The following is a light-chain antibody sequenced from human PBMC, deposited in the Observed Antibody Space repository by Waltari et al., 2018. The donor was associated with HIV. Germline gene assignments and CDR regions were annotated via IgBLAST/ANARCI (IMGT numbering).Light chain of an antibody. CDR1: QNIGAN. Sequence: EIVMTQSPATLSVSPGQRVTLSCRASQNIGANLAWYQQRPGQPPRLLIHGASSRDPGIPARFIGRGTGTDFTLQISNLQSDDSGVYYCQQYLDWPPWTFGQGTKV. J-gene: IGKJ1*01. CDR3: QQYLDWPPWT. CDR2: GAS. V-gene: IGKV3D-15*01.